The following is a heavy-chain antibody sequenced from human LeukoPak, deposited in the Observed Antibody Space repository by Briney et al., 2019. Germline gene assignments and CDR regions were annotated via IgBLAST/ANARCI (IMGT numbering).Heavy chain of an antibody. J-gene: IGHJ4*02. CDR2: ISYDGSNK. Sequence: PGGCLRLSCAASGLTFSSYAMHWVRQAPGKGLEWVAVISYDGSNKYYADSVKGRFTISRDNSKNTLYLQMNSLRAEDTAVYYCARGGMNGAYYYDSSGYPDYWGQGTLVTVSS. D-gene: IGHD3-22*01. CDR3: ARGGMNGAYYYDSSGYPDY. CDR1: GLTFSSYA. V-gene: IGHV3-30-3*01.